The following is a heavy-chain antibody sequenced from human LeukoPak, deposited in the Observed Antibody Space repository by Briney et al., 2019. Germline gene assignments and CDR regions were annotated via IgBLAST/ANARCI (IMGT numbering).Heavy chain of an antibody. V-gene: IGHV1-46*03. CDR2: INPSGGST. Sequence: ASVKVSCKASGYTFTSYYMHWVRQAPGQGLEWMGIINPSGGSTSYAQKFQGRVTMTRDTSTSTVYMELSSLRPEDTAVYYCARGRLLSWYNWNVVDAFDIWGQGTMVTVSS. CDR1: GYTFTSYY. J-gene: IGHJ3*02. D-gene: IGHD1-1*01. CDR3: ARGRLLSWYNWNVVDAFDI.